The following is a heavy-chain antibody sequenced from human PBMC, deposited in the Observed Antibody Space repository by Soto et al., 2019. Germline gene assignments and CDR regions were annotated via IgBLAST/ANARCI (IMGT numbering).Heavy chain of an antibody. Sequence: ASVKVSCKASGYTFTSYDINWVRKATGQGLEWMGWMNPNSGNTGYAKKLQGRVPMTRNTTISTAYMELRSLSYEDTAVYYSARGHHGTMFRGVIVDYWGQGTLFTVSS. V-gene: IGHV1-8*01. CDR1: GYTFTSYD. J-gene: IGHJ4*02. D-gene: IGHD3-10*01. CDR3: ARGHHGTMFRGVIVDY. CDR2: MNPNSGNT.